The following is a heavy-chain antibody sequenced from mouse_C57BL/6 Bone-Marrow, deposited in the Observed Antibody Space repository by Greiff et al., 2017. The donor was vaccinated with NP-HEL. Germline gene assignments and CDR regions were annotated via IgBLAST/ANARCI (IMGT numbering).Heavy chain of an antibody. Sequence: EVMLVESGGGLVKPGGSLKLSCAASGFTFSSYAMSWVRQTPEKRLEWVATISDGGSYTYYPDNVKGRFTISRDNAKNNLDLQMSHLKSEDTAMYYCARDRPYGNYKFAYWGQGTLVTVSA. CDR1: GFTFSSYA. D-gene: IGHD2-10*02. J-gene: IGHJ3*01. CDR2: ISDGGSYT. CDR3: ARDRPYGNYKFAY. V-gene: IGHV5-4*01.